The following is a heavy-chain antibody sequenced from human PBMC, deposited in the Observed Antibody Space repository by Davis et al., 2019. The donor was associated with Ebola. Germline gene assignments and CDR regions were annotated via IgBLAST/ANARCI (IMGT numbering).Heavy chain of an antibody. V-gene: IGHV1-69*04. CDR2: IIPILGIA. J-gene: IGHJ6*02. CDR3: ARNGLGCSSTSCYSNYYYYGMDV. CDR1: GGTFSSYA. Sequence: AASVKVSCKASGGTFSSYAISWVRQAPGQGLEWMGRIIPILGIANYAQKFQGRVTITADKSTSTAYMELSSLRSEDTAVYYCARNGLGCSSTSCYSNYYYYGMDVWGQGTTVTVSS. D-gene: IGHD2-2*02.